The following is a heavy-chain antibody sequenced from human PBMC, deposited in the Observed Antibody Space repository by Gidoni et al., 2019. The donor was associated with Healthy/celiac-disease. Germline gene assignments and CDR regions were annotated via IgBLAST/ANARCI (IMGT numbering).Heavy chain of an antibody. CDR2: ISSSSSTI. J-gene: IGHJ1*01. CDR1: GFTFSSYS. CDR3: ATSVEGYYYGSGRRPEYFQH. Sequence: EVQLVESGGGLVQPGGSLRLSCAASGFTFSSYSMNWVRQAPGKGLEWVSYISSSSSTIYYADSVKGRFTISRDNAKNSLYLQMNSLRAEDTAVYYCATSVEGYYYGSGRRPEYFQHWGQGTLVTVSS. V-gene: IGHV3-48*04. D-gene: IGHD3-10*01.